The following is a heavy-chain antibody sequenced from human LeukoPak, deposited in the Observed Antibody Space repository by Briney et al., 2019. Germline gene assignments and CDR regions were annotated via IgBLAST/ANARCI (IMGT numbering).Heavy chain of an antibody. Sequence: ASVKVSCKASGGTFSSYAISWVRQAPGQGLEWMGGIIPIFGTANYAQKFQGRVTITADESTSTAYMELSSLRSEDTAVYYCARVRRYCSGGSCYYFDYWGQGTLVTVSS. J-gene: IGHJ4*02. CDR1: GGTFSSYA. CDR2: IIPIFGTA. D-gene: IGHD2-15*01. V-gene: IGHV1-69*01. CDR3: ARVRRYCSGGSCYYFDY.